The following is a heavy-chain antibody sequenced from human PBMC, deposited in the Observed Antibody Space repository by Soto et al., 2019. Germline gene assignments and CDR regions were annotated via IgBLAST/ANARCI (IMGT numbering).Heavy chain of an antibody. CDR3: ATRGENGYHPQRS. D-gene: IGHD5-12*01. J-gene: IGHJ5*02. Sequence: EVQLLESGGGLVQPGGSLRLSCAASGFIFSNYAMTWVRQAPGKGLEWVSAISDSGDSTFYADSVKGRFTISRDNSKNPLCLQLDSRRAEDTARDYCATRGENGYHPQRSWGQGTLVTVSS. CDR1: GFIFSNYA. CDR2: ISDSGDST. V-gene: IGHV3-23*01.